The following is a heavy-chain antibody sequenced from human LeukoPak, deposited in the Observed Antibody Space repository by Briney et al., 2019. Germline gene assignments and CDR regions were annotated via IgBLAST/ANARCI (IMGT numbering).Heavy chain of an antibody. D-gene: IGHD3-22*01. CDR1: GDSVSSNSAA. J-gene: IGHJ4*02. CDR2: TYYRSKWYN. V-gene: IGHV6-1*01. Sequence: SQTLSLTCAISGDSVSSNSAAWNRIRQSPSRGLEWLGRTYYRSKWYNDYAVSVKSRITINPDTSKNQFSLQLNSVTPEDTAVYYCARASHQYYYDSSGYYYFDYWGQGTLVTVSS. CDR3: ARASHQYYYDSSGYYYFDY.